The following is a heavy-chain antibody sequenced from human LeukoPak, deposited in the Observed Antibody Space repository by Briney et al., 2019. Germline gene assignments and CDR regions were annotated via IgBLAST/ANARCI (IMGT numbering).Heavy chain of an antibody. Sequence: AGGSLRLSCAASGFDFSTYAISWVRQAPGKGLEWVARIKAKIHGETIDYAAPVRGRFIISRDDSRNTVYLQMNSLKFEDTAMYYCTRRSTIWGRGTRVTVSS. J-gene: IGHJ4*02. CDR1: GFDFSTYA. D-gene: IGHD5-24*01. CDR2: IKAKIHGETI. CDR3: TRRSTI. V-gene: IGHV3-15*01.